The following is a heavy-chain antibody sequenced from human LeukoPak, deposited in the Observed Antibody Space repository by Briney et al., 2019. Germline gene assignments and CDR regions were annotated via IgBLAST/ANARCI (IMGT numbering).Heavy chain of an antibody. D-gene: IGHD4-17*01. Sequence: ASVKVSCKASGYTFTSYGISWVRQAPGQGLEWMGWISAYNGNTNYAQKLQGRVTMTTDTPTSTAYMELRSLRSDDTAVYYCARDWGYGDSLLYYYYYYGMDVWGQGTTVTVSS. CDR1: GYTFTSYG. CDR2: ISAYNGNT. J-gene: IGHJ6*02. CDR3: ARDWGYGDSLLYYYYYYGMDV. V-gene: IGHV1-18*01.